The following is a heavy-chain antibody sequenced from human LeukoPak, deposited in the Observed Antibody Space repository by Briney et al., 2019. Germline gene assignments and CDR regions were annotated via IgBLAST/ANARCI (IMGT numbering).Heavy chain of an antibody. Sequence: GGSLRLSCAASGFTFSNYNMNWVRQAPGKGLEWVSSISSSSTYIYYADSVKGRFAISRDNSKNTLYLQMNSLRAEDTAVYYCAKDLVSQRGVGSSEKVDYWGQGTLVTVSS. D-gene: IGHD3-10*01. CDR2: ISSSSTYI. CDR1: GFTFSNYN. V-gene: IGHV3-21*04. J-gene: IGHJ4*02. CDR3: AKDLVSQRGVGSSEKVDY.